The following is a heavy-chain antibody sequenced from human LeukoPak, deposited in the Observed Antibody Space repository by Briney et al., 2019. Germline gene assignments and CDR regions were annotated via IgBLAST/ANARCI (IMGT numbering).Heavy chain of an antibody. CDR1: GGSISGYY. Sequence: SETLSLTCTVSGGSISGYYWSWIRQPPGKGLEWIGYIYYSGSNNYNPSLKSRVTISVDTSKNQFSLKLSSVTAADTAVYYCARHDSIFGVVIYDYWGQGTLVTVSS. D-gene: IGHD3-3*02. CDR2: IYYSGSN. V-gene: IGHV4-59*08. CDR3: ARHDSIFGVVIYDY. J-gene: IGHJ4*02.